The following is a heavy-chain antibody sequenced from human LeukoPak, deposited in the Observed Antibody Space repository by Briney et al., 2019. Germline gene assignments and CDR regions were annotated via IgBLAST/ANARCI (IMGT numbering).Heavy chain of an antibody. D-gene: IGHD3-10*01. CDR2: IYYSGST. Sequence: SETLSLTCSVSGGSISSSSYYWDWIRQPPGKGLEWIGSIYYSGSTYYNPSLKSRVTISVDTSKNQFSLKLSSVTAADTAVYYCARESKLFFRETRWGQGTLVTVSS. V-gene: IGHV4-39*02. CDR3: ARESKLFFRETR. J-gene: IGHJ4*02. CDR1: GGSISSSSYY.